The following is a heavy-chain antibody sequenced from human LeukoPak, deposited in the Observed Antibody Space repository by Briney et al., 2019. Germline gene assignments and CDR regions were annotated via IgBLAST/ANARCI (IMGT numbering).Heavy chain of an antibody. CDR2: INAGNGNT. CDR3: ARVNREGFGEPSDAFDI. Sequence: GASVKVSCKASGYTFTSYAMHWVRQAPGQRLEWMGWINAGNGNTKYSQEFQGRVTITRDTSASTAYMELSSLRSDDTAVYYCARVNREGFGEPSDAFDIWGQGTMVTVSS. D-gene: IGHD3-10*01. V-gene: IGHV1-3*01. J-gene: IGHJ3*02. CDR1: GYTFTSYA.